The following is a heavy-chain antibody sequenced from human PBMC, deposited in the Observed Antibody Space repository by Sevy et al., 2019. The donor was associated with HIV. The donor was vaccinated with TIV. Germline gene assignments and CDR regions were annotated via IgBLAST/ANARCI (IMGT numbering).Heavy chain of an antibody. J-gene: IGHJ6*02. D-gene: IGHD3-9*01. CDR3: AREGGLVDYGMDV. CDR2: LYDTGST. Sequence: SETLYLTCTVSGGSMGSYYWTWIRHPPGKGLEWIGYLYDTGSTNYNPSLESRVTISIDTSKNQFSLNLSYVTAADTAVYYCAREGGLVDYGMDVWGQGITVTVSS. V-gene: IGHV4-59*01. CDR1: GGSMGSYY.